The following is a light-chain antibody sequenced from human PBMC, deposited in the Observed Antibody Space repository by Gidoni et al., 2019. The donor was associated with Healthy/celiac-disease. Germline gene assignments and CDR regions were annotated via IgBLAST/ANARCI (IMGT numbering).Light chain of an antibody. Sequence: DIVMTQSPDSLAVSLGARATINCKSSQSVLYSSNNKNYLAWYQQKPGQPPKLLIYWASTRESGVPDRFSGSGSGTDFTLTISSLQAEDLAVYYCQQYYSTLYTFGQGTKLEIK. J-gene: IGKJ2*01. CDR1: QSVLYSSNNKNY. CDR2: WAS. CDR3: QQYYSTLYT. V-gene: IGKV4-1*01.